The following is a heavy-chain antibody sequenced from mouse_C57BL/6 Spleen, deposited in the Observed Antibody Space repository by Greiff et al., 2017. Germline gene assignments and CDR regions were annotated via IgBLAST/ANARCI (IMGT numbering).Heavy chain of an antibody. Sequence: EVQLQQSGPELVKPGASVKISCKASGYTFTDYYMNWVKQSHGKSLEWIGDINPNNGGTSYNQKFKGKATLTVDKSSSTAYMEVRSLTSEDSAVYYCARKGFPLYFDVWGTGTTVTVSS. CDR3: ARKGFPLYFDV. J-gene: IGHJ1*03. V-gene: IGHV1-26*01. CDR1: GYTFTDYY. CDR2: INPNNGGT.